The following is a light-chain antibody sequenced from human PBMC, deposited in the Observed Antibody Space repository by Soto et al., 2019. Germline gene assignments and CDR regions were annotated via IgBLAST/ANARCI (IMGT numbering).Light chain of an antibody. CDR2: GAS. J-gene: IGKJ1*01. CDR3: HQYGRSPRGT. CDR1: QSVTDNY. Sequence: DIVLTESPGTLSSSPGGRATLSCRASQSVTDNYLAWYQQKPGQAPRLLIYGASSRATGIPDRFSGSGSVTDFTLTISRLEPEDFAMYYCHQYGRSPRGTFGQGTKVEIK. V-gene: IGKV3-20*01.